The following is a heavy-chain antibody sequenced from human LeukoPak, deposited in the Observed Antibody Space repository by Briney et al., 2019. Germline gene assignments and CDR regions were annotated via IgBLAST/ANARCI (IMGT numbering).Heavy chain of an antibody. Sequence: PSETLSLTCTVSGGAISSYYWSWIRHPPGKGLECIGYIYYSGSTNYNPSLKSRVTISVDTSKNQFSLKLSSVSAADTAVYYCARDRYGSGSYYRSAGWFDPWGQGTLVTVSS. CDR2: IYYSGST. CDR1: GGAISSYY. V-gene: IGHV4-59*01. J-gene: IGHJ5*02. CDR3: ARDRYGSGSYYRSAGWFDP. D-gene: IGHD3-10*01.